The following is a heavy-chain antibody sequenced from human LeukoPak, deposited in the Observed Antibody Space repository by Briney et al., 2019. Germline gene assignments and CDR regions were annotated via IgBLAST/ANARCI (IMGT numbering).Heavy chain of an antibody. CDR1: GGSIRGYY. V-gene: IGHV4-4*07. CDR3: ARDRNWNDYGMDV. J-gene: IGHJ6*02. D-gene: IGHD1-1*01. Sequence: KPSETLSLTCTVSGGSIRGYYWSWIRQPAGKGLEWIGRIYITGNTDYNPSLKSRVSMSVDASKNQFSLKLTSVTAADTAVYYCARDRNWNDYGMDVWGQGTTVTVSS. CDR2: IYITGNT.